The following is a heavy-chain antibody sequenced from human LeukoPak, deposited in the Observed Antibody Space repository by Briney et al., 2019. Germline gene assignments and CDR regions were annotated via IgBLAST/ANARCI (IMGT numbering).Heavy chain of an antibody. CDR1: GFTFSDYY. CDR3: ARNTGTYDY. V-gene: IGHV3-11*06. D-gene: IGHD1-1*01. CDR2: ISTTSSFT. Sequence: AGGSLRLSCAASGFTFSDYYMSWIRQAPGKGLEWVSYISTTSSFTKYADSVKGRFTISRDNAKNSLYLQMNSMRAEDTAVYYCARNTGTYDYWGQGTLVTVSS. J-gene: IGHJ4*02.